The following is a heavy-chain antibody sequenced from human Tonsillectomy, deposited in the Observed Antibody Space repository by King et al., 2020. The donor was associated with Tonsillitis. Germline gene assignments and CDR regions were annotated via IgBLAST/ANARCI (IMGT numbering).Heavy chain of an antibody. D-gene: IGHD1-26*01. CDR3: ARIGAIAGATTPIYHDYYVMDV. Sequence: TLKESGPALVKPTQTLTLTCTFSGFSLSTSGMCVSWIRQPPGKALEWLALIDWDDDKYYSTSLKTRLTISKDTSKNQVVLTMTNMDPVDTATYYCARIGAIAGATTPIYHDYYVMDVWGQGTTVTVSS. CDR1: GFSLSTSGMC. J-gene: IGHJ6*02. CDR2: IDWDDDK. V-gene: IGHV2-70*01.